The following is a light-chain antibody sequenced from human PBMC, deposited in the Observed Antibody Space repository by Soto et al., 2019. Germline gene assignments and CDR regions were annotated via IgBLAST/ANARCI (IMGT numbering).Light chain of an antibody. CDR3: SSYSGTNYHYV. Sequence: QSVLTQPPSASGSFGQSVTISCTGTSSDVGGYNYVSWYQQHPGKAPKLMIYEVSERPSGVPDRFSGSKSGNTASLTVSGLQADDEADYYCSSYSGTNYHYVFGTGTQLTV. J-gene: IGLJ1*01. V-gene: IGLV2-8*01. CDR1: SSDVGGYNY. CDR2: EVS.